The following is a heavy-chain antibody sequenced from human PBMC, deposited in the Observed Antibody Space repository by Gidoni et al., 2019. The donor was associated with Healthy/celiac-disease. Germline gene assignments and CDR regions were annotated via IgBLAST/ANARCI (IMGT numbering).Heavy chain of an antibody. J-gene: IGHJ4*02. V-gene: IGHV1-46*01. CDR3: ARDTGLVVVAATPGKFDY. D-gene: IGHD2-15*01. Sequence: QVQLVQSGAAVKKPGASVKASCKAPGSTFTSSYLHWVRQAPGQGLELMGIINPSGGSTSYAQKFQGRVTMTRDTSTSTVYMELSSLRSEDTAVYYCARDTGLVVVAATPGKFDYWGQGTLVTVSS. CDR2: INPSGGST. CDR1: GSTFTSSY.